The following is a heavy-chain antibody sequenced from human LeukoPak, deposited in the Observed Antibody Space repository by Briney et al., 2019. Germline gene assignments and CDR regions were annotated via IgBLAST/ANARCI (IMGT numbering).Heavy chain of an antibody. Sequence: PGGSLRLSCAASEFTFNIYAMSWVRQAPGKGLEWVSAISGSGGSTYYADSVKGRFTISRDNSKNTLYLQMNSLRAEDTAVYYCAKDNYDSSGYYLYYFDYWGQGTLVTVSS. CDR2: ISGSGGST. CDR1: EFTFNIYA. D-gene: IGHD3-22*01. J-gene: IGHJ4*02. CDR3: AKDNYDSSGYYLYYFDY. V-gene: IGHV3-23*01.